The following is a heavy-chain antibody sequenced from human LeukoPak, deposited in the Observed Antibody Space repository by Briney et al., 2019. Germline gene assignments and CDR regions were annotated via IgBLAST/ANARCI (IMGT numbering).Heavy chain of an antibody. J-gene: IGHJ4*02. CDR1: GFTFSGYG. Sequence: GGSLRLSCAASGFTFSGYGMHWVRQAAGKGLEWVAFIRYDGSNKYYADSVRGRFTISRDNSKNTLYLQMNSLRPEDTAVYYCARRPEDCSGNSCYTAPDYWGQGTLVTVSS. CDR2: IRYDGSNK. CDR3: ARRPEDCSGNSCYTAPDY. D-gene: IGHD2-15*01. V-gene: IGHV3-30*02.